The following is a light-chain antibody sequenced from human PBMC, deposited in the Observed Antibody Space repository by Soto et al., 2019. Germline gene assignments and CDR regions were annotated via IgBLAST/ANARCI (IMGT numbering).Light chain of an antibody. V-gene: IGKV3-20*01. CDR3: QQYGSSST. Sequence: EIVMTQSPATLSVSPAERATLSCRASQGIGSTLAWYQQKPGQAPRLLIYGASSRPTGIPDRFSGSGSGTDFTLTISRLEPEDFAVYYCQQYGSSSTFGQGTRLEIK. CDR2: GAS. CDR1: QGIGST. J-gene: IGKJ5*01.